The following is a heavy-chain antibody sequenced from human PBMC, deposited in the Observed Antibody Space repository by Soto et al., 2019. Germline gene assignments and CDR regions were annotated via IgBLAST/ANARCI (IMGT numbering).Heavy chain of an antibody. CDR1: GYNFNNYW. CDR3: ARHGRDGDHYYFDY. J-gene: IGHJ4*02. Sequence: EESLSISCKGSGYNFNNYWIAWVLQMPGKGLELLGLIYPHDSDTRYSPSFQGQVTISDDKSISTAYLQWRSLKTSDTAMYYCARHGRDGDHYYFDYWGQGTMVTVSS. V-gene: IGHV5-51*01. CDR2: IYPHDSDT. D-gene: IGHD1-1*01.